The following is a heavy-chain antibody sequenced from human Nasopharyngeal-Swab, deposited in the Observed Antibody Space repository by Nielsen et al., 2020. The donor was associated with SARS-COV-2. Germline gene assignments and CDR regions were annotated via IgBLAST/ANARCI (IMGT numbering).Heavy chain of an antibody. CDR2: ISSSSYI. D-gene: IGHD1-1*01. CDR1: GFTFSSYS. J-gene: IGHJ4*02. V-gene: IGHV3-21*01. Sequence: GESLKISCAASGFTFSSYSMNWVRQAPGKGLEWVSSISSSSYIYYADSVKGRFTISRDNSKNTLYLQMNSLRAEDTAVYYCARGRKTGTTSYYFDYWGQGTLVTVSS. CDR3: ARGRKTGTTSYYFDY.